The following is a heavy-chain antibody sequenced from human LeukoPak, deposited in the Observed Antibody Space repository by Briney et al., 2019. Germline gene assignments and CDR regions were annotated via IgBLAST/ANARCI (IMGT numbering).Heavy chain of an antibody. Sequence: GRSLRLSCAASGFTFDDYAMHWVRQAPGKGLEWVSGISWNSGSIGYADSVKGRFTISRDNAKNSLYLQMNSLRAEDTALYYCAKDRGYDISTGYGIDYWRQGPLVSVSS. D-gene: IGHD3-9*01. J-gene: IGHJ4*02. CDR2: ISWNSGSI. V-gene: IGHV3-9*01. CDR1: GFTFDDYA. CDR3: AKDRGYDISTGYGIDY.